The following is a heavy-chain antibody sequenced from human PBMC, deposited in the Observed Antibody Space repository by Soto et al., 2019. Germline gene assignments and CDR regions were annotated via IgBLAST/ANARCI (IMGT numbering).Heavy chain of an antibody. J-gene: IGHJ6*03. D-gene: IGHD3-3*01. CDR3: ARGVERSGYYRTEKSAYYYYYMDV. V-gene: IGHV3-23*01. CDR2: ISGSGGST. CDR1: GFTFSSYA. Sequence: QTGGSLSLSCAASGFTFSSYAMSWVRQAPGKGLEWVSAISGSGGSTYYADSVKGRFTISRDNSKNTLYLQMNSLTAADTAVYYCARGVERSGYYRTEKSAYYYYYMDVWGKGTTVTVSS.